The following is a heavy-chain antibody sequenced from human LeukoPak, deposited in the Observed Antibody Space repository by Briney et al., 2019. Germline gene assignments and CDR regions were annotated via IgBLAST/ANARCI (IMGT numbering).Heavy chain of an antibody. Sequence: GGSLRLSCAASGFTFSSYWMHWVRQAPGKGLVWVSRINSDGSSTSYADSVRGRFTISRDNAKNTLYLQMNSLRAEDTAVYYCARVTYYYDSSGYYYPYYFDYWGQGTLVTVSS. D-gene: IGHD3-22*01. J-gene: IGHJ4*02. CDR3: ARVTYYYDSSGYYYPYYFDY. V-gene: IGHV3-74*01. CDR2: INSDGSST. CDR1: GFTFSSYW.